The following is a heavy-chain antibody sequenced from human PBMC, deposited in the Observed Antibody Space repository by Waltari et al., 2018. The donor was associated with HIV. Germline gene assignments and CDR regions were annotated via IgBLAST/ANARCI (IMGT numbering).Heavy chain of an antibody. Sequence: QVQLLQSGAEVKKPGSSVKVSCKASGGTFTSWVRQAPGQGLGWLGGIIPLLGRTNYAQKFMGRVSITADEVTSTVYLELTSLSSEDTAVYFCARDGDHSSSGYLASWGQGALVTVSS. CDR1: GGTFTS. CDR3: ARDGDHSSSGYLAS. V-gene: IGHV1-69*11. J-gene: IGHJ4*02. D-gene: IGHD3-22*01. CDR2: IIPLLGRT.